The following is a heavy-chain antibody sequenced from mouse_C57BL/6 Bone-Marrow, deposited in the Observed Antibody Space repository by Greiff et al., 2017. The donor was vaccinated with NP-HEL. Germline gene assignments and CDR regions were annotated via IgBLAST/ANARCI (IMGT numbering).Heavy chain of an antibody. J-gene: IGHJ4*01. CDR1: GFTFSSYG. Sequence: EVKLMESGGDLVKPGGSLKLSCAASGFTFSSYGMSWVRQTPDKRLELVATISSGGSYTYYPDSVKGRFTISRDNAKNTLYLQMSSLKSEDTAMYYCARHTFYYYGSKRYYYAMDYWGQGTSVTVSS. CDR2: ISSGGSYT. CDR3: ARHTFYYYGSKRYYYAMDY. D-gene: IGHD1-1*01. V-gene: IGHV5-6*01.